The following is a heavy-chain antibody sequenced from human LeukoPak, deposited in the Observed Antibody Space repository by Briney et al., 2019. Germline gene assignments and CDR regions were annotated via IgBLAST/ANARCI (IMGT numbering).Heavy chain of an antibody. CDR2: INHSGST. V-gene: IGHV4-34*01. D-gene: IGHD6-19*01. CDR1: GGSFSGYY. CDR3: ARKANGIAVAAN. J-gene: IGHJ4*02. Sequence: NASETLSLTCAVYGGSFSGYYWSWIRQPPGKGLEWIGEINHSGSTNYNPSLKSRVTILVDTSKNQFSLKLSSVTAADTAVYYCARKANGIAVAANWGQGTLVTVSS.